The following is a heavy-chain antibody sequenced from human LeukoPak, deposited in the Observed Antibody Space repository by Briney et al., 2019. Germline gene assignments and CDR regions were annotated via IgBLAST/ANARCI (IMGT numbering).Heavy chain of an antibody. CDR2: IWYDGSNK. D-gene: IGHD2-8*01. CDR3: AVLQGLFDY. J-gene: IGHJ4*02. CDR1: GFTFSSYA. Sequence: PGGSLRLSCAASGFTFSSYAMGWVRQAPGKGLEWVGVIWYDGSNKYYADSVKGRFTISRDNSKNTVYLQMNSLRAEDTAVYSCAVLQGLFDYWGQGALVTVSS. V-gene: IGHV3-33*08.